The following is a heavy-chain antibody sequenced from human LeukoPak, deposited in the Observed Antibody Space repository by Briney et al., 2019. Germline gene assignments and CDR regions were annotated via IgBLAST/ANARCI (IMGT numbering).Heavy chain of an antibody. J-gene: IGHJ3*02. CDR2: INPNSGGT. D-gene: IGHD6-6*01. CDR1: GYTFTGYY. CDR3: ARDGDSSSSDPDAFDI. V-gene: IGHV1-2*02. Sequence: ASVKVSCKASGYTFTGYYMHWVRQAPGQGLEWMGWINPNSGGTNYAQKFQGRVTMTRDTSISTAYMELSRLRPDDTAVYYCARDGDSSSSDPDAFDIWGQGTMVTVSS.